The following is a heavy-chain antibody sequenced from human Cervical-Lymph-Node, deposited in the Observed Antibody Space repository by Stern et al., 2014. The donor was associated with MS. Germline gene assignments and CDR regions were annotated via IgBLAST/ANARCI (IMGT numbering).Heavy chain of an antibody. J-gene: IGHJ4*02. V-gene: IGHV3-15*01. D-gene: IGHD3-22*01. CDR2: IKSKTDGETA. CDR3: STLSNYYDTTSFDY. CDR1: GFTFNNAW. Sequence: EVQLVQSGGGLVKPGGSLRLSCAPSGFTFNNAWMNWVRLAPGKGLEWIGHIKSKTDGETADYAAPVKGRFTISRDDSKNTLYLQMNSLKTEDTALYYCSTLSNYYDTTSFDYWGQGTLVTVSS.